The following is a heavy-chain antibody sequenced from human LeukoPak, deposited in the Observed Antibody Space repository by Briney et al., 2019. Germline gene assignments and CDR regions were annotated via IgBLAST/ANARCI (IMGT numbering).Heavy chain of an antibody. CDR1: GFTFTNAW. J-gene: IGHJ4*02. D-gene: IGHD2-2*01. Sequence: GGSLRLSCATSGFTFTNAWMSWVRQAPGKGLEWVGRIKSKTDGGTTDYAAPVKGRFIISRDDPKNTLYLQMSSLKYEDTAVYYCTTYPAFDSWGQGPLVTVSS. V-gene: IGHV3-15*01. CDR2: IKSKTDGGTT. CDR3: TTYPAFDS.